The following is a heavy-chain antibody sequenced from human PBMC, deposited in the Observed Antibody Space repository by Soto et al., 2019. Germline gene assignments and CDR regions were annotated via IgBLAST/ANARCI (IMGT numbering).Heavy chain of an antibody. V-gene: IGHV1-18*01. CDR3: ARERRWEPLLY. CDR1: GYTFSNYG. J-gene: IGHJ4*02. Sequence: QVQLVQSGPEVKKPGASVKVSCKASGYTFSNYGVTWVRQAPGQGLERLGWVSAYNRKTDYAQKFEDRATTTIDTSTNTAYLELRGLTPDDTAVYYCARERRWEPLLYWGQGTL. D-gene: IGHD1-26*01. CDR2: VSAYNRKT.